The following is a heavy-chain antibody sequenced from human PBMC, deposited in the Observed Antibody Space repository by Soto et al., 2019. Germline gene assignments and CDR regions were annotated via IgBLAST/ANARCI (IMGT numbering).Heavy chain of an antibody. V-gene: IGHV3-15*01. J-gene: IGHJ3*02. CDR1: XXXXSNVX. Sequence: EVQLVESGGGLVQPGGSLRLSCAXXXXXXSNVXMSXXXQAXXKGLEWVGRIQSKTDGGTTDYTAPVKGRFTISRDDSKNTLYLQMNSLKTEDTAXXXXXXXXGXXGAFDIWGQGTMVTVSS. CDR2: IQSKTDGGTT. CDR3: XXXXGXXGAFDI.